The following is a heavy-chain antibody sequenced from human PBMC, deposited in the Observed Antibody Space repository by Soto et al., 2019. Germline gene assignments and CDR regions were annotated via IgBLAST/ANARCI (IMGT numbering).Heavy chain of an antibody. CDR1: GYTFTSYG. J-gene: IGHJ3*02. Sequence: QVQLVQSGAEVKKPGASVKVSCKASGYTFTSYGISWVRQAPGQGLEWMGWISAYNGNTNYAQKLQGRVTMTTDTSTSTVYMELRSLRSDDTAVYYCAREAYYYDSSGYRDAFDIWGQGTMVTVSS. CDR2: ISAYNGNT. CDR3: AREAYYYDSSGYRDAFDI. D-gene: IGHD3-22*01. V-gene: IGHV1-18*01.